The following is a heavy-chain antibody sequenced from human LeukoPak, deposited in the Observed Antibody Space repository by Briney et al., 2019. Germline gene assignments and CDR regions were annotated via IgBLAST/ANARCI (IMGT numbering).Heavy chain of an antibody. CDR3: AKDPLAGVPAASPFDY. D-gene: IGHD2-2*01. V-gene: IGHV3-23*01. CDR2: ISGSGGST. J-gene: IGHJ4*02. Sequence: GGSLRLSCAASGFTFSSYSMSWVRQAPGKGLEWVSSISGSGGSTYYADSVKGRFTISRDNSKNTLYLQMNSLRVEDTAIYYCAKDPLAGVPAASPFDYWGQGTLVTVSS. CDR1: GFTFSSYS.